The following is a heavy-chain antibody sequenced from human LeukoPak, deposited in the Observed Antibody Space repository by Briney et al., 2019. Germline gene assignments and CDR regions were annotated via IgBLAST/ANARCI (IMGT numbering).Heavy chain of an antibody. Sequence: GGSLRLSCAASGFTFNNYAMTWVRQAPGKGLEWVSSIGSSGNYIYYADSLRGRVTISRDNAKNSLYLQMNSLRAEDTAVYYCARGFSSSWYPPDYWGQGTLVTVSS. CDR3: ARGFSSSWYPPDY. J-gene: IGHJ4*02. CDR2: IGSSGNYI. V-gene: IGHV3-21*01. CDR1: GFTFNNYA. D-gene: IGHD6-13*01.